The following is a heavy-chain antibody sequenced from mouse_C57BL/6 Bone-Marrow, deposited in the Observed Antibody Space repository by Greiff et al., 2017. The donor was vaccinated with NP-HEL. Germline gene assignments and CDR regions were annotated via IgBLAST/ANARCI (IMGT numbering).Heavy chain of an antibody. D-gene: IGHD1-1*01. J-gene: IGHJ2*01. CDR1: GYTFTSYG. V-gene: IGHV1-81*01. Sequence: QVHVKQSGAELARPGASVKLSCKASGYTFTSYGISWVKQRTGQGLEWIGEIYPRSGNTYYNEKFKGKATLTADKSSSTAYMELLSLTSEDSAVYFCARWYYGLYYFDYWGQGTTLTVSS. CDR2: IYPRSGNT. CDR3: ARWYYGLYYFDY.